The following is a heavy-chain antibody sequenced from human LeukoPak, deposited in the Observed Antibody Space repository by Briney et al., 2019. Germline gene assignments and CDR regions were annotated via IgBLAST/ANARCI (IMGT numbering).Heavy chain of an antibody. CDR2: IIGSGGST. J-gene: IGHJ4*02. CDR3: AKGGYSSSWYPFDY. D-gene: IGHD6-13*01. CDR1: GFPFSSYA. Sequence: GSLRLSFAASGFPFSSYAMSWVRPAPGKGLEWVSAIIGSGGSTYYPDSVKGRFTISRDNSKNTLYLQMNSLRAEDTAVYYCAKGGYSSSWYPFDYWGQGTLVTVSS. V-gene: IGHV3-23*01.